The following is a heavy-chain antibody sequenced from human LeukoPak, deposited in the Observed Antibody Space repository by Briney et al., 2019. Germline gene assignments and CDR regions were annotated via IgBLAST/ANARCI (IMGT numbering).Heavy chain of an antibody. CDR1: GGSISSGDHF. Sequence: KPSETLSLTCTVSGGSISSGDHFWSWIRQPPGKGLEWIGYIYYSGSTYYNPSLKSRVTISVDTSKNQFSLKLSSVTAADTAVYYCARTYGSGSRPFDYWGQGTLVTVSS. CDR3: ARTYGSGSRPFDY. J-gene: IGHJ4*02. V-gene: IGHV4-30-4*01. CDR2: IYYSGST. D-gene: IGHD3-10*01.